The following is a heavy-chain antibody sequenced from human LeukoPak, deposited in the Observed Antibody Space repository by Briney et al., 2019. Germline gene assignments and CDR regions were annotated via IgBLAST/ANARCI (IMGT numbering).Heavy chain of an antibody. CDR2: IIPIFGTA. V-gene: IGHV1-69*05. CDR1: GGTFSSYA. J-gene: IGHJ5*02. CDR3: ASSRRAVAGTKHSWFDP. Sequence: SVKVSCKASGGTFSSYAISWVRQAPGQGLEWMGGIIPIFGTANYAQKFQGRVTITTDESTSTAYMELSSLRSEDTAVYYCASSRRAVAGTKHSWFDPWGQGTLVTVSS. D-gene: IGHD6-19*01.